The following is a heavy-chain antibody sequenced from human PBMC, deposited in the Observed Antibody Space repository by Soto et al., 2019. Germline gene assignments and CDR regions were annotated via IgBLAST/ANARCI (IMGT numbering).Heavy chain of an antibody. CDR3: ARYRREAVAGYTLDN. Sequence: PSETLSLTCTVSGGSIGSGPYYWGWIRQPPGKGLEWIGYVYNSGSTNYNPSLKSRVTISEDTSKSQFSLKVNSMTAADTAVYYCARYRREAVAGYTLDNWGQGILVTVSS. D-gene: IGHD6-13*01. CDR1: GGSIGSGPYY. J-gene: IGHJ4*02. V-gene: IGHV4-61*01. CDR2: VYNSGST.